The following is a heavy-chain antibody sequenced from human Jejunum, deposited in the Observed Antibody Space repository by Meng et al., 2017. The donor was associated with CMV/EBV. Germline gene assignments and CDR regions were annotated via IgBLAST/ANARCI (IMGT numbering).Heavy chain of an antibody. CDR3: ARGGYNSSPDY. J-gene: IGHJ4*02. CDR1: GYSLTTYD. CDR2: ISAYSGNT. D-gene: IGHD5-12*01. Sequence: SCNASGYSLTTYDITWVRQAPGQGLEWVAWISAYSGNTESAQKFQDRVTLTIETSTSTAYLELTNLRSDDTAVYYCARGGYNSSPDYWGQGTLVTVSS. V-gene: IGHV1-18*01.